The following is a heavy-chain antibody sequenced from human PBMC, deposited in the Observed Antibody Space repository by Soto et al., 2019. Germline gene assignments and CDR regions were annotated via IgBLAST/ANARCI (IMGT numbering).Heavy chain of an antibody. CDR1: GYTFTSYG. CDR2: ISAYNGNT. CDR3: ARGGAYNWNYGTGDAFDI. Sequence: QVQLVQSGAGVKKPGASVKVSCKASGYTFTSYGISWVRQAPGQGLEGMGWISAYNGNTNYAQKLQGRVTMTTDTSTSTAYMELRSLRSDDTAVYYCARGGAYNWNYGTGDAFDIWGQGTMVTVSS. D-gene: IGHD1-7*01. J-gene: IGHJ3*02. V-gene: IGHV1-18*01.